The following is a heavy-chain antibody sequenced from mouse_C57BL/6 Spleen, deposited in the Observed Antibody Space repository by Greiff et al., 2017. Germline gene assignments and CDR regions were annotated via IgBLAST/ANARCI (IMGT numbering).Heavy chain of an antibody. Sequence: QVQLQQSGAELARPGASVKLSCKASGYTFTSYGISWVKQRTGQGLEWIGEIYPRSGNTYYNEKFKGKATLTADKSSSTAYMERRSLTSEDSAVYVGAGSSGCSSYLYFDGWGTGTTVTVA. CDR2: IYPRSGNT. D-gene: IGHD1-1*01. J-gene: IGHJ1*03. CDR1: GYTFTSYG. CDR3: AGSSGCSSYLYFDG. V-gene: IGHV1-81*01.